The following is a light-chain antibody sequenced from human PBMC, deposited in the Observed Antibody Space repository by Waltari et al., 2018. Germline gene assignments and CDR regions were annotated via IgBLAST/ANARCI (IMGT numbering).Light chain of an antibody. V-gene: IGLV2-14*03. Sequence: QSALTQPASVSGSPGQSITISCIGTSSDVGGSDYVSWYQPPPGKPPKLMIYDVTNRSSGVADRFSGSKSGKTASLTISGLHAEDEADYYCSSFTSSSTLVFGGGTELTVL. CDR3: SSFTSSSTLV. J-gene: IGLJ2*01. CDR2: DVT. CDR1: SSDVGGSDY.